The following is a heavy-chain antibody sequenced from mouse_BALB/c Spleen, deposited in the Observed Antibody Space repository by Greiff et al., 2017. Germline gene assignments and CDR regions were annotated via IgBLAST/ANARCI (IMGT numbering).Heavy chain of an antibody. CDR2: IYPGDGGT. CDR1: GYTFNSYY. D-gene: IGHD1-3*01. CDR3: AREYTGSSMDY. J-gene: IGHJ4*01. V-gene: IGHV1-80*01. Sequence: QVQLQQSGAELVKPGASVKMSCKASGYTFNSYYMHWVKQRPGQGLEWIGEIYPGDGGTNYTGKFKGKATLTADTSSSTAYMQLSSLTSEDSAVYYCAREYTGSSMDYWGQGTVVTVSA.